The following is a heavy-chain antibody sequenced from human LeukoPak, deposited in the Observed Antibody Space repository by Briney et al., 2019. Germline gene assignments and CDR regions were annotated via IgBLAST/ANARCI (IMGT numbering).Heavy chain of an antibody. J-gene: IGHJ6*03. D-gene: IGHD2-2*01. CDR2: ITHDASST. Sequence: GGSLRLSCAASGFTFSSYWMHWVRQAPGKGPFWLSRITHDASSTLSADSVKGRFTISRDNAKNSLYLQMNSLRAEDTAVYYSARDLERFFVGVVVPAASMDVWGKGTTVTVSS. CDR3: ARDLERFFVGVVVPAASMDV. V-gene: IGHV3-74*01. CDR1: GFTFSSYW.